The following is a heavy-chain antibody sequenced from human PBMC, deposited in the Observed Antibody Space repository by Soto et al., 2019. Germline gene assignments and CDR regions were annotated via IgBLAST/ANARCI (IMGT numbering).Heavy chain of an antibody. V-gene: IGHV1-69*01. CDR3: ARGYLDTVMASGFDC. J-gene: IGHJ4*02. CDR2: IIAIFGTA. Sequence: QVQLVQSGAEVKKPGASVTVSCKASGGTFSSYAISWVRQAPGQGLEWLGGIIAIFGTANYAQNFQGRATIPADQSTSTAYMELSSLRSEDTAVYYCARGYLDTVMASGFDCWGQGTLVTVSS. D-gene: IGHD5-18*01. CDR1: GGTFSSYA.